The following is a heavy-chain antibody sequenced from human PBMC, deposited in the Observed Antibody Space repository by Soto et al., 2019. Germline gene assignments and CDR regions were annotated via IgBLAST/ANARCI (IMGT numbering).Heavy chain of an antibody. V-gene: IGHV3-30*18. CDR1: GFTFSSYG. CDR3: AKAITLFSYYYGSGSYYYYGMDV. CDR2: ISYDGSNK. D-gene: IGHD3-10*01. Sequence: GGSLRLSCADSGFTFSSYGMHWVRQAPGKGLEWVAVISYDGSNKYYADSVKGRFTISRDNSKNTLYLQMNSLRAEDTAVYYCAKAITLFSYYYGSGSYYYYGMDVWGQGTTVTVSS. J-gene: IGHJ6*02.